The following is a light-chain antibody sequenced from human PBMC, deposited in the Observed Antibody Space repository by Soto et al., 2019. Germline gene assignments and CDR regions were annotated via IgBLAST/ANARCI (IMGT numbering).Light chain of an antibody. J-gene: IGKJ1*01. CDR1: QSVSSN. V-gene: IGKV3-15*01. CDR2: DVS. CDR3: QQYDDWPQT. Sequence: EMVMTQSPATLSVSPGERATLSCRAGQSVSSNLAWYQQKPGQAPRLLIYDVSTRATGIPARFSGSGSGTEFPLTISSLQSEDFAVYYCQQYDDWPQTFGQGTKVEIK.